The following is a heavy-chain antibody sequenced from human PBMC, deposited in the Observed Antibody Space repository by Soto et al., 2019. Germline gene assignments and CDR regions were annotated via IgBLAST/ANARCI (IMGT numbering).Heavy chain of an antibody. D-gene: IGHD4-17*01. CDR3: AKDLYGDFLNLFDY. CDR1: GFTVSSSYA. CDR2: ISGSGGST. Sequence: GGSLRLSCAASGFTVSSSYAMSWVRQAPGKGLEWVSAISGSGGSTYYADSVKGRFTISRDNSKNTLYLQMNSLRAEDTAVYYCAKDLYGDFLNLFDYWGQGTLVTVSS. V-gene: IGHV3-23*01. J-gene: IGHJ4*02.